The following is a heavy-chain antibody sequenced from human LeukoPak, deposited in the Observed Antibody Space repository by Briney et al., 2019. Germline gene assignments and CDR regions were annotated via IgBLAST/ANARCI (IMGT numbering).Heavy chain of an antibody. CDR1: GFNFSSYA. J-gene: IGHJ6*04. CDR2: ISYDGSNK. Sequence: GRSLRLSCAASGFNFSSYAMHWVRRAPGKGLEWVAVISYDGSNKYYADSVKGRFTISRDNSKNTLYLQMNSLRAEDTAVYYCARDPIVVVPAAGYYYYYYGMDVWGKGTTVTVSS. V-gene: IGHV3-30*04. D-gene: IGHD2-2*01. CDR3: ARDPIVVVPAAGYYYYYYGMDV.